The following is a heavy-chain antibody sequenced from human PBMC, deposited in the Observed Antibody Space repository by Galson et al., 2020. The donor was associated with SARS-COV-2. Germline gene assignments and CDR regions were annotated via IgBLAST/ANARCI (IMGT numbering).Heavy chain of an antibody. CDR3: AKGDYHGSGGLSGY. V-gene: IGHV3-9*01. CDR2: ISWNSINI. Sequence: GGSLRPSCVVSGFTFDDYAMHWVRQAPGKGLEWVSTISWNSINIGYADSVKGRFTISRDSATNSLYLQMNSLRADDTALYCCAKGDYHGSGGLSGYWGQGTLVTVAS. D-gene: IGHD3-10*01. CDR1: GFTFDDYA. J-gene: IGHJ4*02.